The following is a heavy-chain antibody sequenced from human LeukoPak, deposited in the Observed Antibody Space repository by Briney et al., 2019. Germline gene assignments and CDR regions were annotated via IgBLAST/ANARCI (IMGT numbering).Heavy chain of an antibody. D-gene: IGHD5-18*01. CDR2: IDYRGST. CDR3: ARSRSGYSYDHAAFEI. V-gene: IGHV4-59*01. J-gene: IGHJ3*02. Sequence: SETLSLACTVSGGSISTYYWSWIRQPPGKGLEWIAYIDYRGSTTYNPSLRSRVTISVDTSRNQFSLKLSSVTAADTAVYYCARSRSGYSYDHAAFEIWGQGTMVTVSS. CDR1: GGSISTYY.